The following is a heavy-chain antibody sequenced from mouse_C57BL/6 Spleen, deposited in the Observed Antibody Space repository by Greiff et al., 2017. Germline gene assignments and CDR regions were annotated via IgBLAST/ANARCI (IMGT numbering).Heavy chain of an antibody. CDR3: ARDLASYAMDD. J-gene: IGHJ4*01. V-gene: IGHV5-4*01. CDR1: GFTFSSYA. CDR2: ISDGGSYT. Sequence: EVQRVESGGGLVKPGGSLKLSCAASGFTFSSYAMSWVRRTPEKRLEWVATISDGGSYTYYPDNAKNNLYLQMSHLNSEDTAMYYCARDLASYAMDDWGQGTSVTVSS.